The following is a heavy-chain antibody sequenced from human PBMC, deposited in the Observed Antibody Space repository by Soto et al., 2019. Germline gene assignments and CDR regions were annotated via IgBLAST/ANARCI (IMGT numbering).Heavy chain of an antibody. Sequence: SETLSLTCTVSGGSISTYYWSWIRQPPGKGLEWIGYINYSGRTNYNPSLKSRVTMSLDTSKNQFSLKLRSVAAADTAVFYCARYAGRSWFDYWGQGTLVTVYS. CDR3: ARYAGRSWFDY. D-gene: IGHD6-13*01. CDR2: INYSGRT. V-gene: IGHV4-59*01. J-gene: IGHJ4*02. CDR1: GGSISTYY.